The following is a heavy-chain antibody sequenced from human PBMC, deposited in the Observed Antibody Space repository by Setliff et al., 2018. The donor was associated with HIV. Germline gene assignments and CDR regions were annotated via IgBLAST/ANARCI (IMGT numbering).Heavy chain of an antibody. CDR3: ARLGSGWSDSYYYAMDV. J-gene: IGHJ6*02. D-gene: IGHD6-19*01. CDR1: GYTFTAYG. V-gene: IGHV1-18*01. Sequence: ASVKVSCKASGYTFTAYGLSWVRQAPGHGLEWMGWISPYNGHTNYAQNFQGRVTMTIDTSTSRAYMELKSLTSDDTAAYFCARLGSGWSDSYYYAMDVWGQGTTVTVSS. CDR2: ISPYNGHT.